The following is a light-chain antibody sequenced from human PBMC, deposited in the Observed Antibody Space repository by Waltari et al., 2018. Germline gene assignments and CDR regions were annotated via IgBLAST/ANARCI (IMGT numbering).Light chain of an antibody. Sequence: SSELTQDPTVSVAMGQTVRITCQGDSLRSYYASWYQQRPGQAPILVFSGNNNRPSWVPDRFSGSSSDNTAVSTITGAQAEDEASYYCHSRDASGVGGSFGGGTKLTVL. CDR1: SLRSYY. V-gene: IGLV3-19*01. CDR3: HSRDASGVGGS. J-gene: IGLJ2*01. CDR2: GNN.